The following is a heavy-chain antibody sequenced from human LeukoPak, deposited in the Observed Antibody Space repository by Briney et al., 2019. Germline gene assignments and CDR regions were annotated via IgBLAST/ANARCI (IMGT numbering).Heavy chain of an antibody. CDR3: ARAGGIRTAAIHLDY. V-gene: IGHV4-59*01. D-gene: IGHD6-25*01. Sequence: SETLSLTCTVSGGSISDYSWSWIRQPPGKGLEWIGNLYYNGSANHNPSLKSRVTISSDTSKNQFSLKLTPVTAADTAVYYCARAGGIRTAAIHLDYWGQGTLVTVSS. J-gene: IGHJ4*02. CDR1: GGSISDYS. CDR2: LYYNGSA.